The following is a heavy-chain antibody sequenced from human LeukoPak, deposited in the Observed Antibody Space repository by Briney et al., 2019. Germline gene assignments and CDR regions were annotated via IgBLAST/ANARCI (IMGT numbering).Heavy chain of an antibody. V-gene: IGHV3-23*01. Sequence: GGSLRLSCAASGFTFSSYVMSWVRQAPGKGLEWVSVIGASGGSTNYADSVKGRFTISRDNSKNTLFLQMNSLRAEDTAVYYCAKVVAAAGTAYWGQGTLVTVSS. D-gene: IGHD6-13*01. J-gene: IGHJ4*02. CDR3: AKVVAAAGTAY. CDR2: IGASGGST. CDR1: GFTFSSYV.